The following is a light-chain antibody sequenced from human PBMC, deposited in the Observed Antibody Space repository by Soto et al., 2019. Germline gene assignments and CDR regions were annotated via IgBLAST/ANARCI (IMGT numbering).Light chain of an antibody. Sequence: DIVMTQSPDSLAVSLGERATINCKSSQSILYSSNNKNYLAWYQQKPGQPPKLLIYWASTRESGVPDRFSGSGSGTDFTLTISGLQAEDLAVYFCQSYYTTPYTFGQGTKLEIK. V-gene: IGKV4-1*01. J-gene: IGKJ2*01. CDR1: QSILYSSNNKNY. CDR2: WAS. CDR3: QSYYTTPYT.